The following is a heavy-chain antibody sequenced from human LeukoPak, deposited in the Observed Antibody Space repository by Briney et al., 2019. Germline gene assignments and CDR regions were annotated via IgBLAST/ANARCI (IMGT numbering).Heavy chain of an antibody. CDR2: INPNNGGA. CDR3: ARLQLDGYYLGDY. V-gene: IGHV1-2*02. D-gene: IGHD3-22*01. J-gene: IGHJ4*02. Sequence: ASVKVSCKASGYTFTSYYIHWVRQAPGQGLEWMGWINPNNGGANSALKFQGRVTLTTDTSISTAYMELSRLRSDDTAVYYCARLQLDGYYLGDYWGQGTLVTVSS. CDR1: GYTFTSYY.